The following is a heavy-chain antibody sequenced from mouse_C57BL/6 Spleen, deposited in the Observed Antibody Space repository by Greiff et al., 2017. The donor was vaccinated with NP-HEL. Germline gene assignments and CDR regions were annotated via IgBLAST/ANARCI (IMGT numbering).Heavy chain of an antibody. Sequence: VQLQQSGAELVKPGASVKMSCKASGYTFTSYWITWVKQRPGQGLEWIGDIYPGSGSTNYNEKFKSKATLTVDTSSSTAYMQLSSLTAEDSAVYYCARSSDGYRFAYWGQGTLVTVSA. V-gene: IGHV1-55*01. CDR2: IYPGSGST. CDR1: GYTFTSYW. CDR3: ARSSDGYRFAY. D-gene: IGHD2-3*01. J-gene: IGHJ3*01.